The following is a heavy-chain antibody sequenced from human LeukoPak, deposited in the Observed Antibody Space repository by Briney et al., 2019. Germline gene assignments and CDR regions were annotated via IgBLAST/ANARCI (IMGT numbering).Heavy chain of an antibody. CDR2: IGTAGDT. V-gene: IGHV3-13*04. CDR1: GFTFSSDG. CDR3: ARGGGSGSHYDY. Sequence: GGSLRLSCAASGFTFSSDGMHWGRQATGKGLEWVSAIGTAGDTYYPGSVKGRFTISRENAKNSLYLQMNSLRAGDTAVYYCARGGGSGSHYDYWGQGTLVTVSS. D-gene: IGHD3-10*01. J-gene: IGHJ4*02.